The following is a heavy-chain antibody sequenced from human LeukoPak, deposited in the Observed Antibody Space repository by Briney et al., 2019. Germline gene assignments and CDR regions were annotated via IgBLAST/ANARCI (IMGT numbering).Heavy chain of an antibody. J-gene: IGHJ4*02. CDR1: GFTFDTYA. Sequence: GGSLRLSCAASGFTFDTYAMSWVRQAPGKWLEWVSAISGSGGSTYYADSVKGRFTISKDNSKNTLYLQMNSLRAEDTAVYYCAKDKWSELSPELLDYWGQGTLVTVSS. CDR3: AKDKWSELSPELLDY. V-gene: IGHV3-23*01. CDR2: ISGSGGST. D-gene: IGHD3-3*01.